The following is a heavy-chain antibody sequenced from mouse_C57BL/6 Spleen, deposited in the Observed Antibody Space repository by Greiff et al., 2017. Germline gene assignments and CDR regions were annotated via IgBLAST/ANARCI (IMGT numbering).Heavy chain of an antibody. Sequence: VQLQQSGAELVKPGASVKISCKASGYAFSSYWMNWVKQRPGKGLEWIGQIYPGDGDTNYNGKFKGKATLTADKSSSTAYMQLSSLTSEDSAVYFCARENYGHYFDYWGQGTTRTVSS. CDR2: IYPGDGDT. D-gene: IGHD1-1*02. V-gene: IGHV1-80*01. J-gene: IGHJ2*01. CDR1: GYAFSSYW. CDR3: ARENYGHYFDY.